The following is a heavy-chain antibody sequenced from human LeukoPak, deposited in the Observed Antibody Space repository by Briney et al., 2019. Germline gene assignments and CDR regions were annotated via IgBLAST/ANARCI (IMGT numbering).Heavy chain of an antibody. Sequence: GGSLRLSCVASGFTFGKYWMSWVRQAPGKGLEWVAVISKDGSDKYYPGSVRGRFTISRDNSKNTIYLQMDSLRAEDTAIYYCARDYWWNYDYWGQGTLVTVSS. CDR1: GFTFGKYW. J-gene: IGHJ4*02. CDR3: ARDYWWNYDY. CDR2: ISKDGSDK. V-gene: IGHV3-30-3*01. D-gene: IGHD1-7*01.